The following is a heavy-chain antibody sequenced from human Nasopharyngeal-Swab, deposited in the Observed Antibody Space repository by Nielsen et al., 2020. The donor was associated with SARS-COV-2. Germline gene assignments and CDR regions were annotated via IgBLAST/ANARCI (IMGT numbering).Heavy chain of an antibody. J-gene: IGHJ5*02. Sequence: ASVKVSCKASGYTFTRYYIHWVRQAPGQGLEWMGIINPGGGSARYSQNFQGRVTMTRDTSTSTVYMELSSLRSEDTAVYYCARGGDPREVVGATDRFRPWGPGTLVTVSS. CDR3: ARGGDPREVVGATDRFRP. D-gene: IGHD2-15*01. CDR1: GYTFTRYY. CDR2: INPGGGSA. V-gene: IGHV1-46*01.